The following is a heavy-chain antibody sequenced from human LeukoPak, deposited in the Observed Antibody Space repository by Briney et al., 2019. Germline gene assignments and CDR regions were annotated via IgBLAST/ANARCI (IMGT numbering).Heavy chain of an antibody. J-gene: IGHJ6*02. CDR3: AKSPVPYCSGGSCYGMDV. Sequence: GGSLRLSCVASGFPFSSYWMTWVRQAPGKGLEWVANIKQDGSKKSYVDSVKGRFTISRDNAKNSLYLQMNSLRVEDTAGYYCAKSPVPYCSGGSCYGMDVWSQGTTVTVSS. CDR2: IKQDGSKK. CDR1: GFPFSSYW. D-gene: IGHD2-15*01. V-gene: IGHV3-7*03.